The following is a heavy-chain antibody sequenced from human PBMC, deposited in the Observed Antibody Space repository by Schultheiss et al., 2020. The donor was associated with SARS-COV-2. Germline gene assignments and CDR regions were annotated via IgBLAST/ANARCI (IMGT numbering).Heavy chain of an antibody. V-gene: IGHV4-34*01. CDR2: INHSGST. CDR3: ASTDYKGSSYYYGMDV. J-gene: IGHJ6*02. CDR1: GGSFSDYY. Sequence: GSLRLSCAVYGGSFSDYYWNWIRQPPGKGLEWIGEINHSGSTNYNPSLKSRVTISVDTSKNQFSLKLSSVTAADTAVYYCASTDYKGSSYYYGMDVWGQGTTVTVSS. D-gene: IGHD4-11*01.